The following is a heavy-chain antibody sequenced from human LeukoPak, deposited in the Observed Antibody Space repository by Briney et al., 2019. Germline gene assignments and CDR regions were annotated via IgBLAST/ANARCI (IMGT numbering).Heavy chain of an antibody. V-gene: IGHV4-4*02. CDR3: AREGGPYRPLDY. CDR1: GGSVSSTNW. Sequence: SETLSLTCGVSGGSVSSTNWWTWVRQPPGEGLEWIGEVHLSGRTNYNPSLESRVTMSVDMSENHISLKLTSVTAADTAVYYCAREGGPYRPLDYSGQGTLVTVSS. J-gene: IGHJ4*02. CDR2: VHLSGRT.